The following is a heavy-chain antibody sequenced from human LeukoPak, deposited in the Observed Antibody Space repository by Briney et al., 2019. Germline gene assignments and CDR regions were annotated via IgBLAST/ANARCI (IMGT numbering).Heavy chain of an antibody. CDR1: GFTFSSYS. J-gene: IGHJ5*02. D-gene: IGHD3-10*01. Sequence: PGGSLRLSCAASGFTFSSYSMNWVRQAPGKGLEWVSSISSSSSYIYYADSVKGRFTISRDNAKNSLYLQMNSLRAEDTAVYYCARGGSITMVRGGKNWFDPWGQGTLVTVSS. CDR3: ARGGSITMVRGGKNWFDP. V-gene: IGHV3-21*01. CDR2: ISSSSSYI.